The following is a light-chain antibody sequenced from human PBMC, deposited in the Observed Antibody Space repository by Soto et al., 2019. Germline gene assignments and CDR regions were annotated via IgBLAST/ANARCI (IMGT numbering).Light chain of an antibody. CDR1: QRVSSN. V-gene: IGKV3-15*01. CDR3: QQYNNWPPTFT. Sequence: EIVMTQSPATLSVSPGERATLSCRASQRVSSNLAWYQQKPGQAPRLLIYGASTRATGIPARFSGSGSGTEFTLAISSLQSEDFAVYYCQQYNNWPPTFTFVQGTKLEIK. CDR2: GAS. J-gene: IGKJ2*01.